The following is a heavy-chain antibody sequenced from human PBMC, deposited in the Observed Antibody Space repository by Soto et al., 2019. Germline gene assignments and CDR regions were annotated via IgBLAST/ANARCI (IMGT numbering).Heavy chain of an antibody. CDR2: IYSGGST. CDR1: GFTGSSNY. D-gene: IGHD3-22*01. V-gene: IGHV3-66*01. Sequence: GGSLRLRCAAAGFTGSSNYMRCVRQATGKGLEWVSVIYSGGSTYYADSVKGRFTISRDNSKNTLYLQMNSLRAEDTAVYYCARDHGYDSSGYYYGMDVWGQGTTVTVSS. J-gene: IGHJ6*02. CDR3: ARDHGYDSSGYYYGMDV.